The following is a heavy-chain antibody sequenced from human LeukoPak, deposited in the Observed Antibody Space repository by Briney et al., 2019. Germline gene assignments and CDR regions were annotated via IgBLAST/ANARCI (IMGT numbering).Heavy chain of an antibody. CDR3: AKDPIAGVSVGATQDYY. J-gene: IGHJ4*02. Sequence: GGSLRLSCAASGSTFRTYRMHWVRQAPGKGLVWVSRINSDGSSTNYADSVKGRFTISRDNAKNTLYLQMNSLRAEDTAVYYCAKDPIAGVSVGATQDYYWGQGTLVTVSS. D-gene: IGHD1-26*01. V-gene: IGHV3-74*01. CDR1: GSTFRTYR. CDR2: INSDGSST.